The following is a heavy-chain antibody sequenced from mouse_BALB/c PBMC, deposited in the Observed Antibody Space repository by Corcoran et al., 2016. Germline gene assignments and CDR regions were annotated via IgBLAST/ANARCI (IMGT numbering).Heavy chain of an antibody. CDR2: INTYTGEP. V-gene: IGHV9-3-1*01. CDR1: GYSFTKYG. J-gene: IGHJ4*01. CDR3: ARAPLHYYAMDY. D-gene: IGHD6-1*01. Sequence: QIQLVQSGPELKKTGETVKISCKASGYSFTKYGMNWVKQAPGNGLKWMGWINTYTGEPTYADDFKGRFAFSLETSASTAYLQINNLKNEDTATYFCARAPLHYYAMDYWGQGTPVTVSS.